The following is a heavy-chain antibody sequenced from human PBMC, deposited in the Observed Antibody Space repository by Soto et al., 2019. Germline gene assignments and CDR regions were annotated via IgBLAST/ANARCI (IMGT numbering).Heavy chain of an antibody. J-gene: IGHJ6*02. CDR3: ARGQVGSYVYYYYYGMDV. V-gene: IGHV4-34*01. CDR1: GGSFSGYY. D-gene: IGHD2-15*01. CDR2: INHSGST. Sequence: QVQLQQWGAGLLKPSETLSLTCAVYGGSFSGYYWSWIRQPPGKGLEWIGEINHSGSTNYNPSLKSRVTISVDTSKNKFSLKLSSVTAADTAVYYCARGQVGSYVYYYYYGMDVWGQGTTVTVSS.